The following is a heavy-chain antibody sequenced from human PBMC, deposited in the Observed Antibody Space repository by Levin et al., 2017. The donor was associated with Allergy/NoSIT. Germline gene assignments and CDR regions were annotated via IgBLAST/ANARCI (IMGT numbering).Heavy chain of an antibody. J-gene: IGHJ4*02. CDR1: GFTFSSYA. D-gene: IGHD3-3*01. CDR3: ARAYYDFWSGYYDIFFDY. V-gene: IGHV3-30-3*01. CDR2: ISYDGSNK. Sequence: GESLKISCAASGFTFSSYAMHWVRQAPGKGLEWVAVISYDGSNKYYADSVKGRFTISRDNSKNTLYLQMNSLRAEDTAVYYCARAYYDFWSGYYDIFFDYWGQGTLVTVSS.